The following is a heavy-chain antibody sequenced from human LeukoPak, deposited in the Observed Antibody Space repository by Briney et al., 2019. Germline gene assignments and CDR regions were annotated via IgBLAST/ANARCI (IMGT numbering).Heavy chain of an antibody. J-gene: IGHJ5*02. V-gene: IGHV3-74*01. CDR1: GFTFSNYW. CDR3: ARERFDP. Sequence: GGSLRLSCAASGFTFSNYWMHWVRQAPGKGLEWVSRIKRDGTSTSYADSVKGRFTISRDNAKNTVYLEMNSLRAEDTAVYYCARERFDPWRQGTLVTVSS. CDR2: IKRDGTST.